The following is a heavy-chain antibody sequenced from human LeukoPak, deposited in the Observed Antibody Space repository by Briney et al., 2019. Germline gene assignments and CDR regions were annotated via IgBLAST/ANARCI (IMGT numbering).Heavy chain of an antibody. J-gene: IGHJ4*02. D-gene: IGHD3-16*01. CDR1: GGSFSGYY. CDR3: ARVVSGIYDYN. CDR2: INHSGST. V-gene: IGHV4-34*01. Sequence: SETLSLTCAVYGGSFSGYYWSWIRQPPGKGLEWIGEINHSGSTNYNPSLKSRVTISVDTSKNQFSLKLSSVTAADTAMYYCARVVSGIYDYNWGQGTLVTVPS.